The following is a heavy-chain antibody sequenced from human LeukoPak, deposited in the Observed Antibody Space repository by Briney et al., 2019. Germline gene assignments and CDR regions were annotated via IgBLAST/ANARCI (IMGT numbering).Heavy chain of an antibody. CDR3: ARGSFYDSRGYAHFDY. D-gene: IGHD3-22*01. CDR2: IYYSGST. CDR1: GGSISSGDYY. J-gene: IGHJ4*02. V-gene: IGHV4-30-4*08. Sequence: PSQTLSLTCTVSGGSISSGDYYWSWIRQPPGKGLEWIGSIYYSGSTYYNPSLKSRVTISVDTSKNQFSLKLSSVTAADTAVYYCARGSFYDSRGYAHFDYWGQGTLVTVSS.